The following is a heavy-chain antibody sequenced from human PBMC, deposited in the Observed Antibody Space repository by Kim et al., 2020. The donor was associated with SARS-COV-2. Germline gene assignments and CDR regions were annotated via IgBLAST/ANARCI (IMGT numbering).Heavy chain of an antibody. D-gene: IGHD3-3*01. CDR1: GFTFSSYG. V-gene: IGHV3-23*01. CDR2: ITGDGGTT. CDR3: VKSGGGYYIV. Sequence: GGSLRLSCAASGFTFSSYGMNWVRQAPGKGLEWVSGITGDGGTTYYADSVKGRFTISRDNSKNTLYLQMDSLRAEDTAVYYCVKSGGGYYIVWGQGILVTVSS. J-gene: IGHJ4*02.